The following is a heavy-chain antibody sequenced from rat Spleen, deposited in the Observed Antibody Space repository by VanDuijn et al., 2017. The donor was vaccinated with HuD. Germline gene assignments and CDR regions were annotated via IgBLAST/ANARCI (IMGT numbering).Heavy chain of an antibody. CDR1: GYSITSNY. CDR2: IDYSGRT. J-gene: IGHJ3*01. Sequence: EVQLQESGPGLVKPSQSLSLTCSVTGYSITSNYWGWIRKFPGNKMEWMGYIDYSGRTSYNPSPKSRISITRNPSKNQFFLQLKSVTTEDTATYYCTRGLSMSSTNYYYALFAYWGQGTLVTVSS. V-gene: IGHV3-1*01. CDR3: TRGLSMSSTNYYYALFAY. D-gene: IGHD1-6*01.